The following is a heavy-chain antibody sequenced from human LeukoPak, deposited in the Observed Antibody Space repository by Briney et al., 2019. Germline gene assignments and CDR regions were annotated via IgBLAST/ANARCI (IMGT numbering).Heavy chain of an antibody. CDR1: GGSISSGSYY. Sequence: TSQTLSLTCTVSGGSISSGSYYWSWIRQPAGKGLEWIGRIYTSGSTNYNPSLKSRVTISVDTSKNQFSLKLSSVTAADTAVYYCARSAVGAAPYYYYGMDVWGQGTTVTVSS. D-gene: IGHD2-15*01. J-gene: IGHJ6*02. CDR2: IYTSGST. V-gene: IGHV4-61*02. CDR3: ARSAVGAAPYYYYGMDV.